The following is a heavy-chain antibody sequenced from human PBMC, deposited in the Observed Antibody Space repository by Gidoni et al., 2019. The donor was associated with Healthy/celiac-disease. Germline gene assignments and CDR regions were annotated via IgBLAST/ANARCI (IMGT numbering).Heavy chain of an antibody. Sequence: QVQLQQWGAGLLKPSETLSLTCAVYGGSFSGYYWSWLRQPPGKGLEWIGEINHSGSTNYNPSLKSRVTISVDTSKNQFSLKLSSVTAADTAVYYCARGLENPPVSSGRGKNYYYYYMDVWGKGTTVTVSS. D-gene: IGHD6-19*01. J-gene: IGHJ6*03. CDR3: ARGLENPPVSSGRGKNYYYYYMDV. CDR1: GGSFSGYY. V-gene: IGHV4-34*01. CDR2: INHSGST.